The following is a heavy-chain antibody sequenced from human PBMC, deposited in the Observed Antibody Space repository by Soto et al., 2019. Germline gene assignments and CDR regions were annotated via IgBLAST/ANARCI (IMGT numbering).Heavy chain of an antibody. CDR3: ARGMGGYSSGPGHEY. V-gene: IGHV1-2*02. CDR1: GYTFIGYY. Sequence: VQMVQSGAEVKKPGASVKVSCKASGYTFIGYYIYWVRQAPGQGLEWMGWINPNSGSTNYEQSFQGRVTMTRDTSISTAYMVLSRLRSDDTDVYYCARGMGGYSSGPGHEYWGQGTLVTVSS. CDR2: INPNSGST. J-gene: IGHJ4*02. D-gene: IGHD5-12*01.